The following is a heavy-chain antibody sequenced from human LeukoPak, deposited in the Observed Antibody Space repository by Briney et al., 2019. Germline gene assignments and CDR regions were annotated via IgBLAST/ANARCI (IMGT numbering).Heavy chain of an antibody. V-gene: IGHV1-2*02. J-gene: IGHJ4*02. CDR2: INPNSGT. CDR1: GYTFSGYY. Sequence: GASVKVSCKASGYTFSGYYIHWVRQGPGQGLKCMGWINPNSGTNYAQNFQGRVTMTRDTSISTAYMELSRVISDDTAVYYCAREEQHQRGRHFEYWGQGTLVTVSS. D-gene: IGHD6-13*01. CDR3: AREEQHQRGRHFEY.